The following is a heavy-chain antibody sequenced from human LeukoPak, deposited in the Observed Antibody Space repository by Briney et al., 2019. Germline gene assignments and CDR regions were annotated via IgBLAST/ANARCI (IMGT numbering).Heavy chain of an antibody. D-gene: IGHD2/OR15-2a*01. CDR2: INPKSGGT. J-gene: IGHJ6*03. CDR3: ARAAVRNYYYYMDV. V-gene: IGHV1-2*02. CDR1: GYTFTGYY. Sequence: GASVKVSCKASGYTFTGYYMHWVRQAPGQGLEWMGWINPKSGGTNYAQKFQGRVTMTRDTSISTAYMELSRLRSDDTAVYYCARAAVRNYYYYMDVWGKGTTVTISS.